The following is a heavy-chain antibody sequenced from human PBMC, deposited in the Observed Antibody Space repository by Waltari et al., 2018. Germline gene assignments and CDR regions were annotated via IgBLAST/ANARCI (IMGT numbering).Heavy chain of an antibody. CDR1: GYSFTSYW. CDR2: IYPGAAVA. Sequence: EVQLVQSGAEVKKPGESLKISCKGSGYSFTSYWIGWVRQMPGKGLEGMGIIYPGAAVARSSPAFQGQVTISAAKSISTAYLQWRSLKASDTAMYYCARRVSMDVWGQGTTVTVSS. CDR3: ARRVSMDV. V-gene: IGHV5-51*01. D-gene: IGHD2-21*01. J-gene: IGHJ6*02.